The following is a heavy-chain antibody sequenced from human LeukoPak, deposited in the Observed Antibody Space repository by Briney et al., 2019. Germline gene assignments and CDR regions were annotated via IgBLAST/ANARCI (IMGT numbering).Heavy chain of an antibody. CDR1: GFTFTSSA. CDR3: AKVVVSGNGDYFDF. V-gene: IGHV3-23*01. Sequence: GGSLRLSCEASGFTFTSSARAWVRLSPGKGLEWVSSISGSGETIHSADSVKGRFSISRDNSKKTLSLHMSSLRAEDTAIYYCAKVVVSGNGDYFDFWGQGTLVTVAS. D-gene: IGHD2-8*01. CDR2: ISGSGETI. J-gene: IGHJ4*02.